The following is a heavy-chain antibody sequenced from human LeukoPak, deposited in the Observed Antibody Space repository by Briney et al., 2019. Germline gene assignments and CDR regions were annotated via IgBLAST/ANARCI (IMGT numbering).Heavy chain of an antibody. D-gene: IGHD1-1*01. J-gene: IGHJ3*02. Sequence: GASVKVSCKASGYTFTNFGISWVRQAPGQGLEWMGWISAYNGNTNYAQKLQGRVTMTTDTSTSTAYMELRSLRSDDTAVYYCARVTYNWNDLGNDAFDIWGQGTMVTVSS. CDR2: ISAYNGNT. CDR1: GYTFTNFG. CDR3: ARVTYNWNDLGNDAFDI. V-gene: IGHV1-18*01.